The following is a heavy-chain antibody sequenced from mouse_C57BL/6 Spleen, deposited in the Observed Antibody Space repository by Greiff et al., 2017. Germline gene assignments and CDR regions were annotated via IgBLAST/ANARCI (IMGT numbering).Heavy chain of an antibody. Sequence: QVQLQQPGAELVKPGASVKLSCKASGYTFTSYWMHWVKQRPGQGLEWIGMIHPNSGSTNYNEKFKSKATLTVDKSSSTAYMQLSSLTSEDSAVDYCARAGATPSAMDYWGQGTSVTVSS. J-gene: IGHJ4*01. D-gene: IGHD1-1*01. V-gene: IGHV1-64*01. CDR3: ARAGATPSAMDY. CDR1: GYTFTSYW. CDR2: IHPNSGST.